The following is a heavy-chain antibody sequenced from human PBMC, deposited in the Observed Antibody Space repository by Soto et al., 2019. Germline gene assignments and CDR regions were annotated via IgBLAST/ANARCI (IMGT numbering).Heavy chain of an antibody. D-gene: IGHD4-4*01. J-gene: IGHJ4*02. V-gene: IGHV3-48*01. Sequence: SLRLSCAASGFTFSSYSMNWVRQAPGKGLEWVSYISSSSSTIYYADSVKGRFTISRDNAKNSLYLQMNSLRAEDTAVYYCARLQPTVTTPGFDYWGQGALVTFSS. CDR3: ARLQPTVTTPGFDY. CDR2: ISSSSSTI. CDR1: GFTFSSYS.